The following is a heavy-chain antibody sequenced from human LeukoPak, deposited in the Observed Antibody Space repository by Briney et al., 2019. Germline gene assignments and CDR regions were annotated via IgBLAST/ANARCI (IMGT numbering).Heavy chain of an antibody. Sequence: GGSLRLSCAASGLTVNSNYMNWVRQAPGKGLQWVSVIYSGGTTYYADSVKGRFTISRDNSKNTLYLQMNSLRAEDTAVYYCARVDYDILTGYMAMIDWGQGTLVTVSS. CDR3: ARVDYDILTGYMAMID. J-gene: IGHJ4*02. CDR2: IYSGGTT. V-gene: IGHV3-53*01. CDR1: GLTVNSNY. D-gene: IGHD3-9*01.